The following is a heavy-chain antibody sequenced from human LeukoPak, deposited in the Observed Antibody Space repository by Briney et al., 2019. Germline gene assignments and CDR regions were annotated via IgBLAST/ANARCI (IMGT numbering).Heavy chain of an antibody. CDR3: ARDPLADCSSTSCYMGGRFDY. D-gene: IGHD2-2*02. Sequence: SETLSLTCVVYGGSFSGYYWSWIRQPPGKGLEWIGEINHSGSTNYNPSLKSRVTISVDTSKNQFSLKLSSVTAAHTAVYYCARDPLADCSSTSCYMGGRFDYWGQGTLVTVSS. J-gene: IGHJ4*02. CDR1: GGSFSGYY. CDR2: INHSGST. V-gene: IGHV4-34*01.